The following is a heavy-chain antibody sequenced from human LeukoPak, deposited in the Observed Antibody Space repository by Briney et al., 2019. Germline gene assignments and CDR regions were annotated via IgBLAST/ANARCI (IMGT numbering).Heavy chain of an antibody. Sequence: GSLRLSCAASGFTFSTYSMNWVRQAPGKGLEWVSSISAGSGYIYYADSVKGRFTISRDNAKNSLYLQMNSLRAEDTAVYYCARDLDREGGIGYYWGQGTLVTVSS. CDR2: ISAGSGYI. CDR1: GFTFSTYS. CDR3: ARDLDREGGIGYY. D-gene: IGHD3-16*02. V-gene: IGHV3-21*01. J-gene: IGHJ4*02.